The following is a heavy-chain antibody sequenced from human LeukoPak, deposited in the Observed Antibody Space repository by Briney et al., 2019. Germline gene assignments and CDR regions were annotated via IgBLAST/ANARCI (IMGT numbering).Heavy chain of an antibody. CDR2: ISSSSSYI. Sequence: GGSLRLSCAASGLTFSSYTMNWVRQAPGKGLEWVSSISSSSSYIYYAGSVKGRFTISRDNAKNSLYLQMNSLRAEDTAVYYCARRYCSSTSCTLDFWGQGALVTVSS. CDR1: GLTFSSYT. J-gene: IGHJ4*02. CDR3: ARRYCSSTSCTLDF. D-gene: IGHD2-2*01. V-gene: IGHV3-21*01.